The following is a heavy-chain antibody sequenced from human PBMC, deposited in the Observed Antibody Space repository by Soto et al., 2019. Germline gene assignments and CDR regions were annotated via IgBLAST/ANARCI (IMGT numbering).Heavy chain of an antibody. Sequence: PGGSLRLSCAASGFTFSDYYMSWIRQAPGKGLEWVSYISSSGSTIYYADSVKGRFTISRDNAKNSLYLQMNSLRAEDTAVYYCARVSVAASNWYLDLWGRGTLVTVSS. CDR3: ARVSVAASNWYLDL. J-gene: IGHJ2*01. CDR1: GFTFSDYY. CDR2: ISSSGSTI. V-gene: IGHV3-11*01. D-gene: IGHD2-15*01.